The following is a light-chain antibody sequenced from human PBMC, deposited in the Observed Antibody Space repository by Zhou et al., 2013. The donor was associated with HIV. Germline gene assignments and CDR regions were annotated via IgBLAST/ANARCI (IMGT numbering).Light chain of an antibody. V-gene: IGKV2-30*01. Sequence: VMTQSPLSLSVTPGQPASMSCKSSQSLAYSDGNTYLHWFQQRPGQSPRRLIFQISNRDSGVPDRFSGSGSGTDFTLKISRVEAEDVGVYYCMQSTHWPWTFGQGTKVEIK. CDR3: MQSTHWPWT. J-gene: IGKJ1*01. CDR2: QIS. CDR1: QSLAYSDGNTY.